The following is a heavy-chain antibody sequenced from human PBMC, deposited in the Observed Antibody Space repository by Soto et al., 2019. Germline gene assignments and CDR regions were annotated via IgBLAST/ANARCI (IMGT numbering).Heavy chain of an antibody. J-gene: IGHJ6*02. V-gene: IGHV3-23*01. CDR2: ISGTGGNT. Sequence: EVQLLESGGGLVQPGGSLRLSCAASGFTFSSYAMSWVRETPGQGLEWVSSISGTGGNTYYADSVTGRFTISRDNSRNTLYLQMNSLRAEETATYYCAKNRITEYYYAAMDVWGQGTTVTVSS. CDR3: AKNRITEYYYAAMDV. D-gene: IGHD1-20*01. CDR1: GFTFSSYA.